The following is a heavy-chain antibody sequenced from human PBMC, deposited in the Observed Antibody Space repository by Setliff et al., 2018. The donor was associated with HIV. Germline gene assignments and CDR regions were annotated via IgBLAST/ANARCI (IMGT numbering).Heavy chain of an antibody. Sequence: SETLSLTCAFNGGSFSGYYWMWIRQSPGEGLEWIGEINHSGNTNYNPSLKSRVTMSGDTSKNQFSLNLTSVTAADTDVYFCARGLGRGSGTYYNPPGYWGPGTLVTVSS. J-gene: IGHJ4*02. V-gene: IGHV4-34*01. CDR2: INHSGNT. CDR3: ARGLGRGSGTYYNPPGY. CDR1: GGSFSGYY. D-gene: IGHD3-10*01.